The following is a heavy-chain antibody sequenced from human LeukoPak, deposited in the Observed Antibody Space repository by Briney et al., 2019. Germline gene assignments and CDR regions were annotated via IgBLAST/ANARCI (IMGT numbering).Heavy chain of an antibody. CDR2: MNTATGNP. CDR3: AREAEDSSSVWFDP. D-gene: IGHD6-6*01. Sequence: ASVKVSCKASGYTFNRYAMNWVRQAPGQGLEWMGWMNTATGNPTYAQGFTGRFVFSLDTSVSTAYLHISNLKAEDAAVYYCAREAEDSSSVWFDPWGQGTLVTVSS. CDR1: GYTFNRYA. V-gene: IGHV7-4-1*02. J-gene: IGHJ5*02.